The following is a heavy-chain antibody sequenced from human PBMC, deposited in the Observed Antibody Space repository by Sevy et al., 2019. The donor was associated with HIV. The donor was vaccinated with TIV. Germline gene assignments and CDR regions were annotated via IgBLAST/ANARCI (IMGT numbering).Heavy chain of an antibody. Sequence: GGSLRLSCAASGFTFSSYGMHWVRQAPGKGLEWVAVIWYDGSNKYYADSVKGRFTISRDNSKNTLYRQMNSLRAEDTAVYYCARDLSDFWSGYYSYYYYGMDVWGQGTTVTVSS. D-gene: IGHD3-3*01. CDR2: IWYDGSNK. CDR3: ARDLSDFWSGYYSYYYYGMDV. J-gene: IGHJ6*02. CDR1: GFTFSSYG. V-gene: IGHV3-33*01.